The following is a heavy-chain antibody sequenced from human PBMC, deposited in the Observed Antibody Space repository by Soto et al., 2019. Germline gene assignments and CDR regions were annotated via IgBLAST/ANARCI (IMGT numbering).Heavy chain of an antibody. CDR1: GGTLRSSV. CDR3: AREGGRGSYLPS. J-gene: IGHJ5*02. CDR2: IVPMSGTT. V-gene: IGHV1-69*18. Sequence: QVQLVQSGAEVKKPGSSVSVPCKASGGTLRSSVIRWVRQAPGQGLEWMGSIVPMSGTTKYAQRFQRRVTITADESTNTAYMELRSLRSEYSAVYYCAREGGRGSYLPSWGQGTLVTVSS. D-gene: IGHD1-26*01.